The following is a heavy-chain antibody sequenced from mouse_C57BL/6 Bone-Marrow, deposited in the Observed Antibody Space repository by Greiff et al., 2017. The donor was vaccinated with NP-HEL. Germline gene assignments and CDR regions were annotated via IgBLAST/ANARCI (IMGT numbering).Heavy chain of an antibody. CDR3: TRYYYGSSYGY. V-gene: IGHV1-15*01. CDR2: IDPETGGT. CDR1: GYTFTDYE. J-gene: IGHJ2*01. D-gene: IGHD1-1*01. Sequence: QVQLKQSGAELVRPGASVTLSCKASGYTFTDYEMHWVKQTPVHGLEWIGAIDPETGGTAYNQKFTGKAILTADKSSSTAYMELRSLTSEDSAVYYCTRYYYGSSYGYWGQGTTLTVSS.